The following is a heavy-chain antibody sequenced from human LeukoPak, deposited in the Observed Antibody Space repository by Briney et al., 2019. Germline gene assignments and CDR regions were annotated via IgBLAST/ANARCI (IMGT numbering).Heavy chain of an antibody. J-gene: IGHJ4*02. CDR1: GFTVSSNY. V-gene: IGHV3-23*01. CDR3: AKRGEYCSSTTCTDLDH. D-gene: IGHD2-2*01. Sequence: GGSLRLSCAASGFTVSSNYMSWVRQAPGKGLQWVSAISGSGRSSYYADSVKGRFTISRDNSKNTLYLQMNSLRTEDTAVYYCAKRGEYCSSTTCTDLDHWGQGTLVTVSS. CDR2: ISGSGRSS.